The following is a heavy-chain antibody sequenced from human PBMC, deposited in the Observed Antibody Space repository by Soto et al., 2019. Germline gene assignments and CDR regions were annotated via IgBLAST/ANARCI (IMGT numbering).Heavy chain of an antibody. CDR2: IIPIFGTA. D-gene: IGHD3-16*02. J-gene: IGHJ6*02. CDR3: ARGRGSYGLTGDYYGMDV. V-gene: IGHV1-69*12. Sequence: QVQLVQSGAEVKKPGSSVKVSCKASGGTFSSYAISWVRQAPGQGLEWMGGIIPIFGTANYAQKFQGRVTITGDESTSTAYMELSSLRSEDMAVYYCARGRGSYGLTGDYYGMDVWGQGTTVTVSS. CDR1: GGTFSSYA.